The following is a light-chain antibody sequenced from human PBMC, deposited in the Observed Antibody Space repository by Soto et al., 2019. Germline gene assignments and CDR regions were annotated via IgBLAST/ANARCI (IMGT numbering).Light chain of an antibody. V-gene: IGKV1-5*01. CDR3: QHYDNFPHT. CDR2: HAS. Sequence: DIQMTQSPSTLSASVGDRVTITCRASQSINSWLAWYQQKSGKAPKLLIYHASNLESGVPSRFSGSGFGTEFTLTISSLQSDDFATYYCQHYDNFPHTFGQGAKLEIK. J-gene: IGKJ2*01. CDR1: QSINSW.